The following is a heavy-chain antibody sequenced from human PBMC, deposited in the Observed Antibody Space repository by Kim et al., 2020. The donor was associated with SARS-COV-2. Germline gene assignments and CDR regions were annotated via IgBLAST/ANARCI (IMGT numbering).Heavy chain of an antibody. CDR3: ARHEGSRLPRRENWFDP. J-gene: IGHJ5*02. CDR2: IYYSGST. CDR1: GGSISSSSYY. D-gene: IGHD2-15*01. Sequence: SETLSLTCTVSGGSISSSSYYWGWIRQPPGKGLEWIGSIYYSGSTYYNPSLKSRVTISVDTSKNQFSLKLSSVTAADTAVYYCARHEGSRLPRRENWFDPWGQGTLVTVSS. V-gene: IGHV4-39*01.